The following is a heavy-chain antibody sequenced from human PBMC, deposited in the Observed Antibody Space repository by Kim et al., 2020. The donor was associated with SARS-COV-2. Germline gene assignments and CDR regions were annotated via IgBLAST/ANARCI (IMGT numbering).Heavy chain of an antibody. CDR2: INNDGSST. D-gene: IGHD6-13*01. V-gene: IGHV3-74*01. J-gene: IGHJ4*02. CDR3: ARLIPSSSGL. CDR1: GFTFSSYW. Sequence: GGSLRLSCAASGFTFSSYWMHWVRQAPGKGLVSVSRINNDGSSTSYADSVKGRFTISRDNAKNTLYLQMSSLRADDTAVYYCARLIPSSSGLWGQGTLVT.